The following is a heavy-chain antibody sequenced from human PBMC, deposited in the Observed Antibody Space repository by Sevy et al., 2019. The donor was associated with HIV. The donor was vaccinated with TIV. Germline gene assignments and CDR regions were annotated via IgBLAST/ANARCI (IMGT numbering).Heavy chain of an antibody. Sequence: GGCLRLSCAASGFTFSNAWMSWVRQAPGKGLEWVGRIKSKTDGGTTDYAAPVKGRFTISRDDSKNTLYLQMNSLKTEDTAVYYCTTDTPEYYGLWSGDYAFDIWGQGTMVTVSS. CDR1: GFTFSNAW. D-gene: IGHD3-3*01. V-gene: IGHV3-15*01. CDR3: TTDTPEYYGLWSGDYAFDI. CDR2: IKSKTDGGTT. J-gene: IGHJ3*02.